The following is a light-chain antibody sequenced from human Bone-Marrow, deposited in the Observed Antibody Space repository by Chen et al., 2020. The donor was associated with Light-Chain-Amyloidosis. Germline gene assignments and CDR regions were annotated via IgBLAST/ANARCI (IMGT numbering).Light chain of an antibody. Sequence: SYELTQPPSVSVSPGQTARITCSGDDLPTKYAYWYQQKPGQAPVLVIHRDTERPSGISELFSGSSSGTIATLTISGVQAEDEADYHCQSADSSGTYEVIFGGGTKLTVL. CDR1: DLPTKY. J-gene: IGLJ2*01. CDR2: RDT. V-gene: IGLV3-25*03. CDR3: QSADSSGTYEVI.